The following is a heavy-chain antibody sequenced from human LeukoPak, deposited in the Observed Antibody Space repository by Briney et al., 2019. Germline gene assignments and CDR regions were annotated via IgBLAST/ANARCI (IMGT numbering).Heavy chain of an antibody. V-gene: IGHV1-3*01. J-gene: IGHJ4*02. D-gene: IGHD1-26*01. CDR1: GYTFTSYA. Sequence: ASVKVSCTASGYTFTSYAIHWVRQAPGQRLEWVGWISAGNGNTKYSQNFQGRVTFISNTSATTAFMELSSLRSEDAAVYYCARDSGSGNNDYWGQGTLATVSS. CDR3: ARDSGSGNNDY. CDR2: ISAGNGNT.